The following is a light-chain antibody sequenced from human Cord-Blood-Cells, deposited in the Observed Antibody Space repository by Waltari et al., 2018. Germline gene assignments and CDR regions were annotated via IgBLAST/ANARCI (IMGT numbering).Light chain of an antibody. V-gene: IGLV2-14*01. CDR2: DVS. CDR1: ISDVGGSNY. J-gene: IGLJ2*01. CDR3: SSYASRGTLV. Sequence: QSALTQPSSVTGSPGQSITISCPGTISDVGGSNYVSWYPQHPGKAPKLMLYDVSNRPAGVCSRFSGSKSGSTASLTMSGLQAEDEADYYCSSYASRGTLVFGGGTKLTVL.